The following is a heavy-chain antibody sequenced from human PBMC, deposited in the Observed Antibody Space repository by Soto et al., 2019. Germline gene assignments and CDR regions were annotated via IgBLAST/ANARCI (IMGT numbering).Heavy chain of an antibody. Sequence: ASETLSLTCTVSGASVSSSDFYWGWIRRPPGKGLEWVGSVYYSGNTYYNPSLKSRVTISVDTSKNQFSLKLSSVTAADTAVYYCARHKPNTSGWHYYGMDVWGHGTTVTVSS. CDR3: ARHKPNTSGWHYYGMDV. CDR1: GASVSSSDFY. V-gene: IGHV4-39*01. J-gene: IGHJ6*02. D-gene: IGHD6-19*01. CDR2: VYYSGNT.